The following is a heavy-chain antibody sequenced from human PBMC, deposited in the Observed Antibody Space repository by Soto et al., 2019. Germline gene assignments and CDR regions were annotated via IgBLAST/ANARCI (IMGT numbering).Heavy chain of an antibody. D-gene: IGHD3-16*01. J-gene: IGHJ4*02. Sequence: PGGSLRLSCAASGFTFSSYGMHWVRQAPGKGLEWVAVIWYDGSNKYYADSVKGRFTITRDNSKNTLYLQMNSLRAEDTAVCYCARDPGGSNYFDYWGQGALVTVSS. V-gene: IGHV3-33*01. CDR2: IWYDGSNK. CDR3: ARDPGGSNYFDY. CDR1: GFTFSSYG.